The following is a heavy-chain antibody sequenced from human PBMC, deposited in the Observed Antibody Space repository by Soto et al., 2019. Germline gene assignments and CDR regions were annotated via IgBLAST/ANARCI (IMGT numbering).Heavy chain of an antibody. V-gene: IGHV3-23*01. J-gene: IGHJ5*02. D-gene: IGHD2-21*02. Sequence: EVQLLESGGGLVQPGGSLRLSCAASGFTFSGYVMSWVRQAPGKGLEWILIISGSGGSSYYADSVKGRFTISRDNSNNTVYLQMHSLRADDTAVYYCAKNGCGGDCYSSVAGNWFDPWGQGTLVTVSS. CDR1: GFTFSGYV. CDR2: ISGSGGSS. CDR3: AKNGCGGDCYSSVAGNWFDP.